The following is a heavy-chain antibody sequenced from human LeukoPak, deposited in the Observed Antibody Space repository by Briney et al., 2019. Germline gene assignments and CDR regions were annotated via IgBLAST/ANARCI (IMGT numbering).Heavy chain of an antibody. J-gene: IGHJ6*03. D-gene: IGHD3-3*01. CDR2: MNPNSGNT. Sequence: ASVKVSCKPSGYTFTSYDINWVRQATGHGLEWMGWMNPNSGNTGYAQKFQGRVTITRNTSISTAYMLLSSLRPEDTAVYYCSRGLLTIRSRYYYMDVWGKGTTVTLSS. CDR3: SRGLLTIRSRYYYMDV. V-gene: IGHV1-8*01. CDR1: GYTFTSYD.